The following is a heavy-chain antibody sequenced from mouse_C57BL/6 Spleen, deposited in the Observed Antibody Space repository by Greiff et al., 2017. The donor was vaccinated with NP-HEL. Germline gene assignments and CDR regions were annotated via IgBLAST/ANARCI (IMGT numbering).Heavy chain of an antibody. Sequence: LMESGGGLVKPGGSLKLSCAASGFTFSSYAMSWVRQTPEKRLEWVATISDGGSYTYYPDNVKGRFTIARYNAKNNLYLQMSHLKSDDTAMYYCARDSNWGFAYWGQGTLVTVSA. CDR2: ISDGGSYT. J-gene: IGHJ3*01. CDR3: ARDSNWGFAY. V-gene: IGHV5-4*01. CDR1: GFTFSSYA. D-gene: IGHD4-1*01.